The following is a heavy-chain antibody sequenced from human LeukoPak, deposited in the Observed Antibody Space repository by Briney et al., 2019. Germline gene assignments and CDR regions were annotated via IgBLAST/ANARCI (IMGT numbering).Heavy chain of an antibody. CDR2: ISYDGSNK. CDR3: ARRSRYSSSWYGTLLDY. Sequence: GGSLRLSCAASGFTFSSYAMHWVRQAPGKGREWVAVISYDGSNKYYADSVKGRFTFSRDNSKNTLYLQMNSLRAEDTAVYYCARRSRYSSSWYGTLLDYWGQGTLVTVSS. V-gene: IGHV3-30-3*01. D-gene: IGHD6-13*01. J-gene: IGHJ4*02. CDR1: GFTFSSYA.